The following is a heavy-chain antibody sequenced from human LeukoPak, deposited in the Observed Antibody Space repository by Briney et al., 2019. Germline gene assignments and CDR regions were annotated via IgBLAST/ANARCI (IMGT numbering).Heavy chain of an antibody. Sequence: GGSLRLSCAASGFTFSSYDMHWVRQAPGKGLEWVSAIGTAGDTYYPGSVKRRFTISRENAKNSLYLQMNSLRGEDTAVYYCARHDYYGSGTPHWYLDLWGRGTLVTVSS. CDR1: GFTFSSYD. D-gene: IGHD3-10*01. J-gene: IGHJ2*01. CDR3: ARHDYYGSGTPHWYLDL. V-gene: IGHV3-13*01. CDR2: IGTAGDT.